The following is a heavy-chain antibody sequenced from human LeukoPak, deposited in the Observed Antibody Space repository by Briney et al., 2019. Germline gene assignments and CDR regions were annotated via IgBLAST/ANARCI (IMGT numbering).Heavy chain of an antibody. Sequence: GGSLRLSCAASGFSFSDFYMTWIRQAPGMGLEWISYIGTRSNPIYYADSVKGRFTISRDDAKNSLYLQMNSLRDEDTAVYFCAREARGSGRDFDYWGQGILVTVSS. CDR1: GFSFSDFY. CDR3: AREARGSGRDFDY. V-gene: IGHV3-11*01. CDR2: IGTRSNPI. D-gene: IGHD1-26*01. J-gene: IGHJ4*02.